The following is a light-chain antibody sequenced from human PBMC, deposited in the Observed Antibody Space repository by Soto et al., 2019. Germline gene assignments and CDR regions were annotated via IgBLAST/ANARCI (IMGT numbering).Light chain of an antibody. CDR2: DAS. CDR1: ASVSIN. Sequence: IVMTQSPATLSMTPGERANLSCRASASVSINLAWYQQKPAQSHRLLVYDASTKATGIPARFTGSGSGTEFTLTISRLQSEDFADYYSQQYSSSPRTFGQGTKVDIK. V-gene: IGKV3-15*01. CDR3: QQYSSSPRT. J-gene: IGKJ1*01.